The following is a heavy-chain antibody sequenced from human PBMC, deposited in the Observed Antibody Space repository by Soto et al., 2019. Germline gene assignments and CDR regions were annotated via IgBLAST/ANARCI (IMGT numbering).Heavy chain of an antibody. CDR3: ARVFKRYSTAVSHLEY. D-gene: IGHD6-13*01. J-gene: IGHJ4*02. V-gene: IGHV4-30-4*01. CDR1: GDSISSGDYY. CDR2: IYYSGTT. Sequence: QVQLQESGPGLVQPLQTLSLTCTVSGDSISSGDYYWSWVRQSPGKGLEWIGCIYYSGTTYYNPSLETRFTTPGDTSKTKFCSKLNTANTTDMVTHFIARVFKRYSTAVSHLEYWSKGTLVTVSS.